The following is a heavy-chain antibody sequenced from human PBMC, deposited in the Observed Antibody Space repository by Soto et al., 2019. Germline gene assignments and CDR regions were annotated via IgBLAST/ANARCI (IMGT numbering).Heavy chain of an antibody. CDR1: GFTFSSYA. Sequence: GGSLSLSCAASGFTFSSYAMSWVRQAPGKGLEWVSAISGSSSSIYYADSVKGLFTISRVNAKNSLFLQMNSLRAEDTAVYYCARDSGYSYGPFDYWGQGTLVTVSS. V-gene: IGHV3-23*01. J-gene: IGHJ4*02. CDR3: ARDSGYSYGPFDY. CDR2: ISGSSSSI. D-gene: IGHD5-18*01.